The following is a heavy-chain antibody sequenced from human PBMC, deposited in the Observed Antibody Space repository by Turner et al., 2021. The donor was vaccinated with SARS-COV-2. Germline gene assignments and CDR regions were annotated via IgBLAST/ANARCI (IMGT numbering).Heavy chain of an antibody. D-gene: IGHD3-10*01. J-gene: IGHJ4*02. CDR2: ISGSGGST. CDR1: GFTLRSYA. CDR3: AKQGDYGSGYFDY. V-gene: IGHV3-23*01. Sequence: EVQLLESGGGLVQPGGSLRLSRAASGFTLRSYAMSWVRQAPGKGLEWVSAISGSGGSTYYADSVKGRFTISRDNSKNTLYLQMNSLRAEDTAVYYCAKQGDYGSGYFDYWGQGTLVTVSS.